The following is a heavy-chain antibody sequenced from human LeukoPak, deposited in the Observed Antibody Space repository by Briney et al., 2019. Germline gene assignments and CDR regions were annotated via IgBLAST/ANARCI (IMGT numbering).Heavy chain of an antibody. V-gene: IGHV3-7*01. Sequence: GGSLRLSCAASGFTFSDYWMTSVRQAPGKGPEWVANIREDGRKAYYVDSVMGRFTISRDNVKNSLYLQMSYLRAEDTAVYYCARDQIGGHYQFWGQGALVAVSS. CDR1: GFTFSDYW. CDR2: IREDGRKA. CDR3: ARDQIGGHYQF. D-gene: IGHD2-21*02. J-gene: IGHJ4*02.